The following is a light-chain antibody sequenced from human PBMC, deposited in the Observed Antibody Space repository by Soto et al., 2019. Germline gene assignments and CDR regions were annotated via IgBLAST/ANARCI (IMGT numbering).Light chain of an antibody. CDR3: HQHGGSPET. CDR2: GAS. CDR1: QSVSTN. J-gene: IGKJ1*01. Sequence: EIVMTQSPTTLSVSPGERATLSCRASQSVSTNLAWYQQKPGQVPSLLIYGASTRASGIPARFSGSGSGTEFILTISGLEPEDSGIYHCHQHGGSPETFGQGTKVDIK. V-gene: IGKV3-15*01.